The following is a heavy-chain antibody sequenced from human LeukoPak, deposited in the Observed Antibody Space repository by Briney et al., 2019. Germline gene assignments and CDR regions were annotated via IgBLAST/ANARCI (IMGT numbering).Heavy chain of an antibody. Sequence: GGSLRLSCTASGFTFSAYWMSWVRQAPGKGLEWVANIKHDGSEKYYVDSVKGRFTVSKDNARNSLFLQMNSLRTEDTAVYYCARGRISMVRGLIRVTHFDSWGQGTLATVSS. V-gene: IGHV3-7*01. D-gene: IGHD3-10*01. CDR3: ARGRISMVRGLIRVTHFDS. J-gene: IGHJ4*02. CDR2: IKHDGSEK. CDR1: GFTFSAYW.